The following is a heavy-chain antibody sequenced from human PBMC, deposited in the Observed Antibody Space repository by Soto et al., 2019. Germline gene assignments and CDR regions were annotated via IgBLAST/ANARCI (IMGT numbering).Heavy chain of an antibody. V-gene: IGHV3-23*01. CDR3: AKHITGDRSGDAFDI. CDR1: GITFSSYA. J-gene: IGHJ3*02. Sequence: GGSLRLSCAASGITFSSYAMSWVRQAPGKGLEWVSAISGSGGSTYYADSVKGRFTISRDNSKNTLYLQMNSLRAEDTAVYYCAKHITGDRSGDAFDIWGQGTMVTVSS. CDR2: ISGSGGST. D-gene: IGHD7-27*01.